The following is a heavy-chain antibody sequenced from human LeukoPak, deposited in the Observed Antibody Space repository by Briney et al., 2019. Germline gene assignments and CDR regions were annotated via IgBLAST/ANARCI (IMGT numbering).Heavy chain of an antibody. CDR1: GFTFSSYA. D-gene: IGHD5-24*01. V-gene: IGHV3-23*01. J-gene: IGHJ4*02. CDR3: ARLRRLQRFDY. CDR2: VSGSGGST. Sequence: QPGGSLRLSCAASGFTFSSYAMSWVRQAPGKGLEWVSAVSGSGGSTYYADSVKGRFTISRDNSKNPLYLQMNSLRVEDTAVYYCARLRRLQRFDYWGQGTLVTVSS.